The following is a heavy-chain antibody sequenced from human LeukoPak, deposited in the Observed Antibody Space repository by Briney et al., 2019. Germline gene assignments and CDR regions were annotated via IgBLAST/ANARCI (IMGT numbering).Heavy chain of an antibody. CDR2: IHYSGST. J-gene: IGHJ4*02. V-gene: IGHV4-59*01. CDR3: ARGTSYYDSSGAFDY. CDR1: GGSISPYY. D-gene: IGHD3-22*01. Sequence: SETLSLTCTVSGGSISPYYWSWIRQPPGKGLEWIGYIHYSGSTNYNPSLKSRVSMAVDTHKHQFSLKLNSVTAADPAVYYCARGTSYYDSSGAFDYWGQGTLVTVSS.